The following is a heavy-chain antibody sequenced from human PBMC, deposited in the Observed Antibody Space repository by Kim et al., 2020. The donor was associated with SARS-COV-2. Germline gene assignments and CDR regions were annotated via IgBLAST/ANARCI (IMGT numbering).Heavy chain of an antibody. V-gene: IGHV4-34*01. D-gene: IGHD1-26*01. CDR2: IDHSGST. Sequence: SETLSLTCAVYGGSFSGYYWSWIRQPPGKGLEWIGEIDHSGSTNYNPSLKSRVTISVDTSKNQFSLKLSSVTAADTAVYYCARVPYSGSYRGPTYYFDYWGQGTLVTVSS. CDR3: ARVPYSGSYRGPTYYFDY. CDR1: GGSFSGYY. J-gene: IGHJ4*02.